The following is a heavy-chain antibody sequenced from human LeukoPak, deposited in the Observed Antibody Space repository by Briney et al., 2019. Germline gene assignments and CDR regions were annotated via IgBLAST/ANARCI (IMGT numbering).Heavy chain of an antibody. CDR3: ARDPSNSGYDYLYYFDY. V-gene: IGHV1-2*02. Sequence: ASVTVSCMASGYTFTRYYMHGVRPPPGQGLEWMGWINPDNGDTNYALKFQGRVTMTRDMSISTAYMELSRLRSDDTAVYYCARDPSNSGYDYLYYFDYWGQGTLVTVSS. CDR1: GYTFTRYY. CDR2: INPDNGDT. J-gene: IGHJ4*02. D-gene: IGHD5-12*01.